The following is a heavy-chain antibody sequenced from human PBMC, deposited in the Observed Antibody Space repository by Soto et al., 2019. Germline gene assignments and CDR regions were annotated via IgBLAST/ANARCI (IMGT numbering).Heavy chain of an antibody. V-gene: IGHV3-30-3*01. CDR3: ARQDLDGGSYPVY. CDR1: GFTFSNYA. Sequence: QVQLVESGGGVVQPGRSLRLSCAASGFTFSNYAMHWVRQAPGKGLEWVAVISYDGSNKYYADSVKGRFSISRDNSKNTQYLQMNSLRAEDTAMYYCARQDLDGGSYPVYWGQGTLVTVSS. CDR2: ISYDGSNK. D-gene: IGHD1-26*01. J-gene: IGHJ4*02.